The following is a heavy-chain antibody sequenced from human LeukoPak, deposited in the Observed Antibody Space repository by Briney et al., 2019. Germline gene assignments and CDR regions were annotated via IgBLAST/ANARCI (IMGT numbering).Heavy chain of an antibody. V-gene: IGHV3-30*04. J-gene: IGHJ3*02. CDR3: ARDNSGYDYAFDI. CDR1: GFTFSTYT. D-gene: IGHD5-12*01. CDR2: ISYDGREK. Sequence: GGSLRLSCAVSGFTFSTYTMHWVRQAPGKGLEWVALISYDGREKYYADFVKGRSTISRDNSKNMQYLQMNSLRAEDTAVYYCARDNSGYDYAFDIWGQGTMVTVSS.